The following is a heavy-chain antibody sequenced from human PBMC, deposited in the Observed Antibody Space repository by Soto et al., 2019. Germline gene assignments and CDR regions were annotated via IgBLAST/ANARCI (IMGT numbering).Heavy chain of an antibody. V-gene: IGHV4-30-4*01. CDR3: ARDFKRYSSLPGPLEY. Sequence: QVQLQESGPGLVRPSQTLSLTCTVSGDSISSGDYYWSWNRQPPGKGLEWKGLIYYSGSTHYNPSLKSRLIISVNTSKNQFSLELTSATAADTAVYYCARDFKRYSSLPGPLEYWGRGTLVTVSS. CDR1: GDSISSGDYY. J-gene: IGHJ4*02. CDR2: IYYSGST. D-gene: IGHD6-6*01.